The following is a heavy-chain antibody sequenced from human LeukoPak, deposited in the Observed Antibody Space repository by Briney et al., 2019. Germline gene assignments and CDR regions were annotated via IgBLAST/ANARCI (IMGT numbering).Heavy chain of an antibody. CDR3: ARVPYYYGSGSHESYYFDY. CDR1: GGSISSYY. CDR2: IYYSGST. J-gene: IGHJ4*02. V-gene: IGHV4-59*01. Sequence: SETLSLTCTVSGGSISSYYWSWIRQPPGKGLEWIGYIYYSGSTNYNPSFKSRVTISVDTSKNQFSLKLSSVTAADTAVYYCARVPYYYGSGSHESYYFDYWGQGTLVTVSS. D-gene: IGHD3-10*01.